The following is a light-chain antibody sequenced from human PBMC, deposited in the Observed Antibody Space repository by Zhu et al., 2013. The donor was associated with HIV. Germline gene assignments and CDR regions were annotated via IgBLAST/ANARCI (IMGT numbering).Light chain of an antibody. V-gene: IGLV1-44*01. Sequence: QSVLTQPPSASGTPGQRVNISCSGSSSNIGTNSVNWYQHPPGAAPEVVIYNNDRRPSGVSNRFSGSKSVNTASLTISGLQAEDDADYYCSSYTSSNTILFGGGTKLTVL. CDR1: SSNIGTNS. J-gene: IGLJ2*01. CDR3: SSYTSSNTIL. CDR2: NND.